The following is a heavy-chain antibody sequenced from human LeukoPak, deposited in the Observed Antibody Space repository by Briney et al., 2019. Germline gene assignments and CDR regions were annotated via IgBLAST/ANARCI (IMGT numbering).Heavy chain of an antibody. J-gene: IGHJ6*02. CDR2: ISGSGGST. Sequence: PGGSLRLSCAASGFTFSSYAMSWVRQAPGKGLEWVSAISGSGGSTYYADSVKGRFTISRDNSKNTLYLQMNSLRAEDTAVYYCAKATRYSSGWYEDGMDVWGQGTTVTVSS. CDR3: AKATRYSSGWYEDGMDV. CDR1: GFTFSSYA. V-gene: IGHV3-23*01. D-gene: IGHD6-19*01.